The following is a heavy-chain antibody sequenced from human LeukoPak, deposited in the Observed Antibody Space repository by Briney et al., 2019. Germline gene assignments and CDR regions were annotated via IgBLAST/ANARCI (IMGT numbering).Heavy chain of an antibody. Sequence: GGSLRLSCAASGFTFSSYSMNWVRQAPGKGLEWVSIISGSGDTTHYTDSVKGRFTVSRDNSKNTLYLQMNSLRAEDTAVYYCAKAGAAGGYFDYWGQGTLVTVSS. D-gene: IGHD6-13*01. CDR2: ISGSGDTT. CDR3: AKAGAAGGYFDY. V-gene: IGHV3-23*01. J-gene: IGHJ4*02. CDR1: GFTFSSYS.